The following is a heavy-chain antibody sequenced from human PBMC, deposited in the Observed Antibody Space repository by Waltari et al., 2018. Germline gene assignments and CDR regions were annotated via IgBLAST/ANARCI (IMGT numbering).Heavy chain of an antibody. CDR2: IIPIFGTA. J-gene: IGHJ3*02. V-gene: IGHV1-69*05. CDR1: GGTFSSYA. Sequence: QVQLVQSGAEVKKPGSSVKVSCKAFGGTFSSYAISWVRQAPGQGLEWMGGIIPIFGTANYAQKFQGRVTITTDESTSTAYMELSSLRSEDTAVYYCASRIAVAVHDAFDIWGQGTMVTVSS. D-gene: IGHD6-19*01. CDR3: ASRIAVAVHDAFDI.